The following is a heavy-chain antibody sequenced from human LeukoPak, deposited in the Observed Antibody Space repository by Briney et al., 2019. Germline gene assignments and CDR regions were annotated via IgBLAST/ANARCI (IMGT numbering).Heavy chain of an antibody. CDR2: ISPYNDNT. Sequence: ASVKVSRKASGYTFITYGIHWVRLAPGKGLEWLGWISPYNDNTIYARKFQGRVTVTADTSTNTAYMELRSLTSDDTAIYFCAREPQSEGGFDVWGEGTTVTVSS. CDR3: AREPQSEGGFDV. CDR1: GYTFITYG. V-gene: IGHV1-18*04. J-gene: IGHJ6*04.